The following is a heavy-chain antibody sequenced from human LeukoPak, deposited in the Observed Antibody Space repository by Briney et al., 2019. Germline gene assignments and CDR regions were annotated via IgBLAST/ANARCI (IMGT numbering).Heavy chain of an antibody. CDR3: ARGAQLTDY. Sequence: GGSLRLSCAASGSTFYTYGMHWVRQAPGKGLEYVSGIGPDGGTTYYANSVKGRFTISRDNSKNMLYLQMGSLTADDMAVYYCARGAQLTDYWGQGTLVTVSS. J-gene: IGHJ4*02. CDR2: IGPDGGTT. CDR1: GSTFYTYG. D-gene: IGHD6-13*01. V-gene: IGHV3-64*01.